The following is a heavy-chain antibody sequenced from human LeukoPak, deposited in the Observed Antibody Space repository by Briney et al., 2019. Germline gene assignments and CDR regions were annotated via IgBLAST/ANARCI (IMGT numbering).Heavy chain of an antibody. CDR2: ISSSSSYI. CDR3: ARDHLVLESYYYYVMDV. D-gene: IGHD3-3*01. J-gene: IGHJ6*02. CDR1: GFTFSSYS. Sequence: PGGSLRLSCAASGFTFSSYSMNWVRQAPGKGLEWVSSISSSSSYIYYADSVKGRFTISRDNAKNSLYLQMNSLRAEDTAVYYCARDHLVLESYYYYVMDVWGQGTTVTVSS. V-gene: IGHV3-21*01.